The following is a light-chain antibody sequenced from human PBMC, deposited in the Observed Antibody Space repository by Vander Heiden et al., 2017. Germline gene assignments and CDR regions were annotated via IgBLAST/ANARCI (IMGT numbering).Light chain of an antibody. V-gene: IGLV2-11*01. J-gene: IGLJ1*01. CDR3: CSYAGSYTFV. CDR1: SSDVGRYNY. CDR2: DVA. Sequence: QSALTQPRSVSGSPGQSVTISCTGTSSDVGRYNYVSWFQQPPDEAPRLMISDVAKRPSGVPDRFSGSKSGNTASLTVSGLQAEDEADYYCCSYAGSYTFVFGTGTKITVL.